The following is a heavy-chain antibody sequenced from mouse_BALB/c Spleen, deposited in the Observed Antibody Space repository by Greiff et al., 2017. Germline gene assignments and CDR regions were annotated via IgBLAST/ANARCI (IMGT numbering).Heavy chain of an antibody. CDR2: IYPGNSDT. J-gene: IGHJ4*01. V-gene: IGHV1-5*01. CDR1: GYTFTSYW. Sequence: EVQLQQSGPVLARPGASVKMSCKASGYTFTSYWMHWVKQRPGQGLEWIGAIYPGNSDTSYNQKFKGKAKLTAVTSTSTAYMELSSLTNEDSAVYYCTRGITTRAMDYWGQGTSVTVSS. D-gene: IGHD1-1*01. CDR3: TRGITTRAMDY.